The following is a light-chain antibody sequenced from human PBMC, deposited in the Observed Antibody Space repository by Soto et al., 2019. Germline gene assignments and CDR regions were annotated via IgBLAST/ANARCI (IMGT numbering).Light chain of an antibody. CDR3: QQYNSYPPT. CDR2: KAS. J-gene: IGKJ3*01. Sequence: DIQMTQSPSTLSASVGERVTITCRASQSISTWLAWYQQKPGKAPNLLIYKASSLQGEVPSRFSGSGSGTEFSLTISSLQPDDLATYFCQQYNSYPPTFGPGTKVDIK. V-gene: IGKV1-5*03. CDR1: QSISTW.